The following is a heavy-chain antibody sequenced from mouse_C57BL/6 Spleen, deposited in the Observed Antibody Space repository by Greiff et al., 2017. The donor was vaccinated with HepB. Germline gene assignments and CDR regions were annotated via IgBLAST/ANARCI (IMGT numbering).Heavy chain of an antibody. CDR3: TRSFRQLRLSDY. Sequence: VQLQQSGAELVRPGASVTLSCKASGYTFTDYEMHWVKQTPVHGLEWIGAIDPETGGTAYNQKFKGKAILTADKSSSTAYMELRSLTSEDSAVYYCTRSFRQLRLSDYWGQGTTLTVSS. CDR2: IDPETGGT. J-gene: IGHJ2*01. D-gene: IGHD3-2*02. CDR1: GYTFTDYE. V-gene: IGHV1-15*01.